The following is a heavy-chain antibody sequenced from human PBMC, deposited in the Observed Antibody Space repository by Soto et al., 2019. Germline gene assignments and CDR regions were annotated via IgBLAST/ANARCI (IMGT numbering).Heavy chain of an antibody. CDR1: GGSISSYY. CDR2: IYYSGST. Sequence: PSETLFLTCTVSGGSISSYYWSWIRQPPGKGLEWIGYIYYSGSTNYNPSLKSRVTISVDTSKNQFSLKLSSVTAADTAVYYCARGLYCGGDCYSGYYYYYGMDVWGQGTTVTVSS. CDR3: ARGLYCGGDCYSGYYYYYGMDV. V-gene: IGHV4-59*01. D-gene: IGHD2-21*02. J-gene: IGHJ6*02.